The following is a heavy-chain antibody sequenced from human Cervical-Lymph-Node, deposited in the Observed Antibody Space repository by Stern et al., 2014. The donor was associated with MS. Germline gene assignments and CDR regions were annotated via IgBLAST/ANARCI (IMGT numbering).Heavy chain of an antibody. CDR1: GFTVSRDY. V-gene: IGHV3-53*01. CDR3: ARDTSSPERSDW. Sequence: EVQLEESGGGVIQPGGSLRLSCTASGFTVSRDYMTWVRQAPGKGLEWVSIITNVGSTFYTDSVKGRFTISRDDSKNTVYLHMTSLRAEDTTMYYCARDTSSPERSDWWGQGTLVTVSS. D-gene: IGHD1-1*01. CDR2: ITNVGST. J-gene: IGHJ4*02.